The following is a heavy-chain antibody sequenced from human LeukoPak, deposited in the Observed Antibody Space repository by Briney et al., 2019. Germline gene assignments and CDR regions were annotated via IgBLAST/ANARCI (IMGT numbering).Heavy chain of an antibody. CDR3: VRDRDWAFDY. Sequence: GGSLRLSCGASEFTFTYYGMHWVRQAPGKGLEWATFVRSDGSDKYYADSVEGRFTFSRDNSKNTVYLQMNSLRPEDTAVYYCVRDRDWAFDYWGQGSLVTVSS. CDR2: VRSDGSDK. V-gene: IGHV3-30*02. D-gene: IGHD2-21*02. CDR1: EFTFTYYG. J-gene: IGHJ4*02.